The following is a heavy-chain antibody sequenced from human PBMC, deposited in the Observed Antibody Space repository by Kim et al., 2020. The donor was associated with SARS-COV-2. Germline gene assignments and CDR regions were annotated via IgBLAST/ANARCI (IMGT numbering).Heavy chain of an antibody. J-gene: IGHJ3*01. D-gene: IGHD3-10*01. CDR2: ISGSVADT. CDR3: AFANYHV. Sequence: GGSLRLSCAASGFTFSDNAMSWVRQAPGKGLEWVSVISGSVADTKYADSVRGRFTISRDNSKNTLYLQMDSLSNEDSPANFCAFANYHV. V-gene: IGHV3-23*01. CDR1: GFTFSDNA.